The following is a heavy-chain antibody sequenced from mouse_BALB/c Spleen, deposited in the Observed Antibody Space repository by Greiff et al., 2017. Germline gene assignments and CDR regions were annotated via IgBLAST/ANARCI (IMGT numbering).Heavy chain of an antibody. D-gene: IGHD2-4*01. Sequence: VQLKESGGGLVQPGGSRKLSCAASGFTFSSFGMHWVRQAPEKGLEWVAYISSGSSTIYYADTVKGRFTISRDNPKNTLFLQMTSLRSEDTAMYYCARSGDYGLYYYAMDYWGQGTSVTVSS. CDR2: ISSGSSTI. V-gene: IGHV5-17*02. CDR3: ARSGDYGLYYYAMDY. J-gene: IGHJ4*01. CDR1: GFTFSSFG.